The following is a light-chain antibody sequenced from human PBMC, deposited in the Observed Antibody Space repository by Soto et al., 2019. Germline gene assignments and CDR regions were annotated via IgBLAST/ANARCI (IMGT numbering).Light chain of an antibody. Sequence: EIVMTQSPVTLSASPGESATLSCRPSQSVDNNVAWYQQKPGQAPRLLIVGSFARATGIPARVSGSGSGSEFTLTISGLQSEDFAVYYCQQYNSWPPRVTFGQGTRLEIK. CDR2: GSF. J-gene: IGKJ5*01. V-gene: IGKV3-15*01. CDR3: QQYNSWPPRVT. CDR1: QSVDNN.